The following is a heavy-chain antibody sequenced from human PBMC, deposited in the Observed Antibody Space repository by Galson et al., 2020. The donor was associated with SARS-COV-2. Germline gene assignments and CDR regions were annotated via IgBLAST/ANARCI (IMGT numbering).Heavy chain of an antibody. CDR1: GFTFSSYS. J-gene: IGHJ6*02. CDR2: ISSSSSTI. D-gene: IGHD6-13*01. CDR3: ASIFVAAAGTPGGYYYGMDV. Sequence: GGSLRLSCAASGFTFSSYSMNWVRQAPGKGLERVSYISSSSSTIYYADSVKGRFTISRDNAKNSLYLQMNSLRAEDTAVYYCASIFVAAAGTPGGYYYGMDVWGQGTTVTVSS. V-gene: IGHV3-48*04.